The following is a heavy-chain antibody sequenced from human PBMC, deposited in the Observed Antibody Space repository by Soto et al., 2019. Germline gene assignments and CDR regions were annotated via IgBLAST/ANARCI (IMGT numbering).Heavy chain of an antibody. CDR3: ASYKRVTAAKMYARDY. V-gene: IGHV1-2*04. Sequence: GQGLEWMGWINPNSGGTNYTQKFQGWVTMTRDTSISTAYMELSRLRSDDTAVYYCASYKRVTAAKMYARDYWGHGTLVPVSS. CDR2: INPNSGGT. J-gene: IGHJ4*01. D-gene: IGHD6-13*01.